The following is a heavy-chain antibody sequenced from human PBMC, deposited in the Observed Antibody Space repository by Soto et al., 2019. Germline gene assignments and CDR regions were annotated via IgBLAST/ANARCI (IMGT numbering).Heavy chain of an antibody. Sequence: QVQLQESGSGLVKPSGTLSLTCAVSSGSIDTTNWWSWVRQPPGKGLEWIGEIFHSGNTYYNPSLASRVTISVDTSKNQFSLNLRSVTAADTAVYYCARRTWGMDVWGQGTTVTVSS. CDR2: IFHSGNT. D-gene: IGHD2-8*01. V-gene: IGHV4-4*02. CDR1: SGSIDTTNW. J-gene: IGHJ6*02. CDR3: ARRTWGMDV.